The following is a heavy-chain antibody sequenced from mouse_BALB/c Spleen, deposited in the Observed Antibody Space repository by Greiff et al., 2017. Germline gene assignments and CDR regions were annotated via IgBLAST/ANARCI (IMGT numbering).Heavy chain of an antibody. J-gene: IGHJ2*01. CDR3: ARQRGRGNYVDY. Sequence: EVKLMESGGGLVKPGGSLKLSCAASGFAFSSYDMSWVRQTPEKRLEWVAYISSGGGSTYYPDTVKGRFTISRDNAKNTLYLQMSSLKSEDTAMYYCARQRGRGNYVDYWGQGTTLSLL. CDR1: GFAFSSYD. D-gene: IGHD3-1*01. V-gene: IGHV5-12-1*01. CDR2: ISSGGGST.